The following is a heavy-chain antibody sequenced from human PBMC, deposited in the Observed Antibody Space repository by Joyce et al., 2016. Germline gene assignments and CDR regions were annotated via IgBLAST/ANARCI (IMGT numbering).Heavy chain of an antibody. CDR1: GFTFSSYS. D-gene: IGHD2-8*01. V-gene: IGHV3-21*01. J-gene: IGHJ4*02. Sequence: EVQLVESGGGLVKPGGSLRLSCAASGFTFSSYSMSWVRQAPGKGMEWVSSLSSSSSYIKDTDAVKGRLTISRDNAKNSLYLQMNSLRVEDTAVYYCARSSYTNGIFDYWGQGTLVTVSS. CDR2: LSSSSSYI. CDR3: ARSSYTNGIFDY.